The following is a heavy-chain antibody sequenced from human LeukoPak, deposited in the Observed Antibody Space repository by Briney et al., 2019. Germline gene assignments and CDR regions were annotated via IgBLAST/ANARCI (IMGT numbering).Heavy chain of an antibody. CDR2: ISSSSSYI. CDR1: GFTFSSYS. Sequence: PGGSLRLSCAASGFTFSSYSMNWVRQAPGKGLEWVSSISSSSSYIYYADSVKGRFTISRDNAKNSLYLQMNSLRAEDTAVYYCARVPQSVVYCSSTSCYREPRSRVYYYYYYMDVWGKGTTVTVSS. J-gene: IGHJ6*03. CDR3: ARVPQSVVYCSSTSCYREPRSRVYYYYYYMDV. D-gene: IGHD2-2*02. V-gene: IGHV3-21*01.